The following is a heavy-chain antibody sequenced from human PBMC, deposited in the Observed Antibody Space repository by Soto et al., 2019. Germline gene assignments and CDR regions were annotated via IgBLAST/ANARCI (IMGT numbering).Heavy chain of an antibody. J-gene: IGHJ5*02. CDR2: LIPIIGLI. Sequence: QVQLVQSGAEVKKPGSSVKVSCKASGGTFSTYTITWLRQAPGQGLEWMGRLIPIIGLINYAQKLQGRVTITADKFTSTAYMELHRLTSDDTAVYYCAGDPDSHYNDSHAYSYPWGQGTLVTVSS. CDR3: AGDPDSHYNDSHAYSYP. D-gene: IGHD3-22*01. V-gene: IGHV1-69*08. CDR1: GGTFSTYT.